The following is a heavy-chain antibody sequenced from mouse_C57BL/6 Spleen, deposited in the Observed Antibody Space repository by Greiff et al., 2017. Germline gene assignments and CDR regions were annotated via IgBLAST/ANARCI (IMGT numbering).Heavy chain of an antibody. Sequence: QVQLQQSGPELVQPGASVKLSCKASGYTFTRYDINFVKPMPGPGLAWIGWIYPRDVSTKYNANFKGKATLTVDTSSSTAYMELHSLTSEDSAVYFCARANWDEYFDVWGTGTTVTVP. D-gene: IGHD4-1*01. J-gene: IGHJ1*03. CDR3: ARANWDEYFDV. CDR2: IYPRDVST. CDR1: GYTFTRYD. V-gene: IGHV1-85*01.